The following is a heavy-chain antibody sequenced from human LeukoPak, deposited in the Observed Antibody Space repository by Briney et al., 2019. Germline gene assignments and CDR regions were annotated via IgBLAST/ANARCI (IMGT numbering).Heavy chain of an antibody. CDR2: ISYDGSNK. Sequence: PGRSLRLSCAASGFTFSSYGMHWVRQAPGKGLEWVAVISYDGSNKYYADSVKGRFTISRDNSKNTLYLQMNSLRAEDTAVYYCAKDWLFHGAFDIWGQGTMVTVSS. CDR1: GFTFSSYG. J-gene: IGHJ3*02. D-gene: IGHD3-9*01. V-gene: IGHV3-30*18. CDR3: AKDWLFHGAFDI.